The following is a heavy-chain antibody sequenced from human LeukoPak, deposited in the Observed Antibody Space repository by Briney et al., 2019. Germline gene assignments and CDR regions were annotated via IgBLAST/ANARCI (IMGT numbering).Heavy chain of an antibody. D-gene: IGHD1-26*01. V-gene: IGHV3-66*01. CDR2: IYSGGTT. CDR3: AKDRGVERGATDY. CDR1: GFTVSSKY. Sequence: GGSLRLSCAVSGFTVSSKYMSWVRQAPGKGLEWVSVIYSGGTTYYPDSVKGRFSISRDNSKNTLYLQMNSLRVEDTAVYYCAKDRGVERGATDYWGQGTLVTVSS. J-gene: IGHJ4*02.